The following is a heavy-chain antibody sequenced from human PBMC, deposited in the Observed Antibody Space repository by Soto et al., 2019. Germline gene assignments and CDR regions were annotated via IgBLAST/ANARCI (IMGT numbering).Heavy chain of an antibody. CDR2: IYYSGST. Sequence: QVQLQESGPGLVKPSETLSLTCTVSGGSISSYYWSWIRQPPGKGLEWIGYIYYSGSTNYNPSLKSRVTISVDTSKNQFSLKLSSVTAADTAVYYCARDYWYYDILTGYDYYYMDVWGKGTTVTVSS. J-gene: IGHJ6*03. CDR3: ARDYWYYDILTGYDYYYMDV. D-gene: IGHD3-9*01. CDR1: GGSISSYY. V-gene: IGHV4-59*01.